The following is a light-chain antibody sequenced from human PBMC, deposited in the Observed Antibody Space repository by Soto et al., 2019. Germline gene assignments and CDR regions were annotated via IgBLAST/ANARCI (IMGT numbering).Light chain of an antibody. Sequence: EIVLTQSPATLSLSPGERATISCRTSQSVSKYFAWYQQKPGRAPRLLIYDASSRATGIPARFIGSGSGTDFTLSISSLEPEDFAIYYCQQRSNWPITFGQGTRLEIK. J-gene: IGKJ5*01. V-gene: IGKV3-11*01. CDR3: QQRSNWPIT. CDR2: DAS. CDR1: QSVSKY.